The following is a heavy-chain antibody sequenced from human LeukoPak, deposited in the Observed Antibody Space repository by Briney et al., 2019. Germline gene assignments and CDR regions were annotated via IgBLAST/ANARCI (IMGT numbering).Heavy chain of an antibody. Sequence: GGSLRLSCAASGFTFSSYGMHWVRQAPGKGLEWVAVISYDGSNKYYADSVKGRFTISRDNSKNTLYLQMNSLRAEDTAVYYCAKDSGPLGSWHNWFDSGGQGTLVTVSS. CDR1: GFTFSSYG. D-gene: IGHD6-13*01. CDR3: AKDSGPLGSWHNWFDS. V-gene: IGHV3-30*18. CDR2: ISYDGSNK. J-gene: IGHJ5*01.